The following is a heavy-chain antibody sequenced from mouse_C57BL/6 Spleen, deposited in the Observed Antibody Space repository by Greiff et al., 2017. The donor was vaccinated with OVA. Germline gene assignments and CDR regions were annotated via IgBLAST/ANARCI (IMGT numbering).Heavy chain of an antibody. CDR1: GYSITSGYD. CDR3: ARGDDGAWFAY. D-gene: IGHD2-12*01. J-gene: IGHJ3*01. CDR2: ISYSGST. V-gene: IGHV3-1*01. Sequence: EVQVVESGPGMVKPSQSLSLTCTVTGYSITSGYDWHWIRHFPGNKLEWMGYISYSGSTNYNPSLKSRISITHDTSKNHFFLKLNSVTTEDTATYYCARGDDGAWFAYWGQGTLVTVSA.